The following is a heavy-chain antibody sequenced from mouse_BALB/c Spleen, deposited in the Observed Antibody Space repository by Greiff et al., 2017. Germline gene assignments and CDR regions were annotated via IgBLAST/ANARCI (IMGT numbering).Heavy chain of an antibody. Sequence: VQLQQSGPELVKPGASVKISCKASGYSFTGYYMHWVKQSHVKSLEWIGRINPYNGATSYNQNFKDKASLTVDKSSSTAYMELHSLTSEDSAVYYCARNGSYAMDYWGQGTSVTVSS. CDR2: INPYNGAT. CDR3: ARNGSYAMDY. V-gene: IGHV1-31*01. J-gene: IGHJ4*01. D-gene: IGHD1-1*01. CDR1: GYSFTGYY.